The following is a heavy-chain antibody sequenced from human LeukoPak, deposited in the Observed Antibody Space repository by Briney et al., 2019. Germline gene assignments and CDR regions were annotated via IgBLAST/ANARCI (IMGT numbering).Heavy chain of an antibody. J-gene: IGHJ4*02. D-gene: IGHD3-3*01. CDR3: ARDGVRLDY. Sequence: GGSLRLSCAASGFTFSNYWMHWVRQVPGKGLVWVSRIGNDGSSTTYADSVKGRFTISRDNAKSTLYLQMNSLRAEDTAVYYCARDGVRLDYWGQGTLVTVSS. CDR2: IGNDGSST. V-gene: IGHV3-74*01. CDR1: GFTFSNYW.